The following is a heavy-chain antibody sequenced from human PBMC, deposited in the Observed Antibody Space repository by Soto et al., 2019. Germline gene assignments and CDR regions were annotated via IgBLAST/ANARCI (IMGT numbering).Heavy chain of an antibody. CDR1: GGFVSSGSYY. CDR3: ARVERGTATTVVDAFDI. D-gene: IGHD1-1*01. J-gene: IGHJ3*02. V-gene: IGHV4-34*01. Sequence: QVQLQQWGAGLLKPSETLSLTCAVCGGFVSSGSYYWSWIRQPPGRGTGGIGEMSHSGGTHFNPSLKIRITITVDTSKDQFSLKMGSVTAADTALYYCARVERGTATTVVDAFDIWGPGTMVTVSS. CDR2: MSHSGGT.